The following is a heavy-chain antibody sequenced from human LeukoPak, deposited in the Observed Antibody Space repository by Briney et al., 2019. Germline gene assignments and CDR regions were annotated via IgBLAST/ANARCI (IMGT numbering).Heavy chain of an antibody. V-gene: IGHV3-21*01. CDR3: ARAVGPYDY. J-gene: IGHJ4*02. Sequence: PGGSLRLPCAASGFTFSSYSMNWVRQAPGKGLEWVSSISSSSSYIYYADSVKGRFTISRDNSKNTLFLQMNSLRAEDTAVYYCARAVGPYDYWGQGTPVTVSS. D-gene: IGHD3-10*01. CDR2: ISSSSSYI. CDR1: GFTFSSYS.